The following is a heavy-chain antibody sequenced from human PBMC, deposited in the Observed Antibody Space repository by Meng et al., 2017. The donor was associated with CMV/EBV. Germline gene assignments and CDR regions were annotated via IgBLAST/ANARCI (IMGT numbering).Heavy chain of an antibody. Sequence: GGSLRLSCAASGFTFSSYSMNWVRQAPGTGLEWVSSISSSSSYIYYADSVKGRFTISRDNAKNSLYLQMNSLRAEDTAVYYCARDRGAVTHYYYYGMDVWGQGTTVTVSS. V-gene: IGHV3-21*01. J-gene: IGHJ6*02. CDR3: ARDRGAVTHYYYYGMDV. CDR2: ISSSSSYI. D-gene: IGHD4-23*01. CDR1: GFTFSSYS.